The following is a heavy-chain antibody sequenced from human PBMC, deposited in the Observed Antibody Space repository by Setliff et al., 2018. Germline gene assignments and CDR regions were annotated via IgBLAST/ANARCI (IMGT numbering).Heavy chain of an antibody. Sequence: KTSETLSLTCTVPGASVSGNSYYWGWIRQPPGKGLEWIGSMYYGGGGSTYYNASLKSRVTISVDTSKNQFSLKLNSVTAADTAVYYCARTGTYRYFDSWGQGTLVTVSS. D-gene: IGHD1-1*01. CDR2: MYYGGGGST. CDR3: ARTGTYRYFDS. J-gene: IGHJ4*02. V-gene: IGHV4-39*07. CDR1: GASVSGNSYY.